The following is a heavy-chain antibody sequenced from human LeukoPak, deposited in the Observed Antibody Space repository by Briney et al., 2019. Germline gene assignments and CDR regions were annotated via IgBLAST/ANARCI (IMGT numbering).Heavy chain of an antibody. CDR3: ARALNYDYVWGSYRYTSYFDY. CDR1: GGSISSYY. CDR2: IYYSGST. D-gene: IGHD3-16*02. J-gene: IGHJ4*02. V-gene: IGHV4-59*01. Sequence: SETLSLTCTVSGGSISSYYWSWIRQPPGKGLEWIGYIYYSGSTNYNPSLKSRVTISVDTSKNRFSLELSSVTAADTAVYYCARALNYDYVWGSYRYTSYFDYWGQGTLVTVSS.